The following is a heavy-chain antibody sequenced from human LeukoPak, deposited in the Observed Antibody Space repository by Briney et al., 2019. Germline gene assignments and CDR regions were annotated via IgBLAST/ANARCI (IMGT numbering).Heavy chain of an antibody. CDR3: ARGGNHGDYWYFDL. Sequence: PGGSLRLSCSASEFNFSNFWMSWVRQAPGKGPECVANIKQDGSEKYYVDSVKGRFTISRDNAETSLHLQMNSLRAEDTAVYYCARGGNHGDYWYFDLWGRGTLVTVSS. V-gene: IGHV3-7*01. J-gene: IGHJ2*01. CDR1: EFNFSNFW. D-gene: IGHD4-17*01. CDR2: IKQDGSEK.